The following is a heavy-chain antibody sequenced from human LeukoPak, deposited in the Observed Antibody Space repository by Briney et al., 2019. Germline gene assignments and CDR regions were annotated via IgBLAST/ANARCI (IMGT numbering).Heavy chain of an antibody. Sequence: GGSLRLHCAASGFTFSSYWMHWVRQSPGKGLVWASHINSDGSYTNYADSVKGRFTISRDNAKNTLYLHMNSLRAEDTAVYYCAREGGSFDYWGQGTLATVSS. CDR1: GFTFSSYW. J-gene: IGHJ4*02. CDR2: INSDGSYT. D-gene: IGHD1-26*01. V-gene: IGHV3-74*01. CDR3: AREGGSFDY.